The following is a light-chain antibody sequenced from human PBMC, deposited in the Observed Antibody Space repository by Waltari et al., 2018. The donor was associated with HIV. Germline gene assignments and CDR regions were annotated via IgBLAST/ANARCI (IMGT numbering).Light chain of an antibody. CDR3: AAWDDSLAEPYVL. Sequence: QSVLAQPPSASGTPGQRVTISCSGTTSTIGTNSVNWYQQLPGTAPKLLIFSDNLRPSGVPDRFSGSKSGTSASLAISGLQSEDEGDYYCAAWDDSLAEPYVLFCGGTRLTVL. V-gene: IGLV1-44*01. CDR2: SDN. J-gene: IGLJ2*01. CDR1: TSTIGTNS.